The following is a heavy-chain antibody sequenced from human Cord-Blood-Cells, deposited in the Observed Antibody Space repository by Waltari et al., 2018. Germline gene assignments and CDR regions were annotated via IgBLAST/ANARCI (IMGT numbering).Heavy chain of an antibody. CDR3: ARVITKLGHSDY. V-gene: IGHV1-3*01. J-gene: IGHJ4*02. CDR1: GYTFTSYA. D-gene: IGHD3-22*01. CDR2: INAGNGNT. Sequence: QVQLVQSGAEVKKPGASVKVSCKASGYTFTSYAMHWVRQAPGQRLEWMGWINAGNGNTKYSQKFQGRVTITRDTSASTAYMELSSLRSEDTAVYYCARVITKLGHSDYWGQGTLVTVSS.